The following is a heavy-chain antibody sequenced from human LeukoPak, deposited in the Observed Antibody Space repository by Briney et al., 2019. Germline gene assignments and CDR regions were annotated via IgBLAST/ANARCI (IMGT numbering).Heavy chain of an antibody. CDR1: GFTFSSYG. Sequence: GGSLRLSCAASGFTFSSYGMSWVRQAPGKGLEWVSPISGSGGSTYYADSVKGRFTISRDNSKNTLYLQMNSLRAEDTAVYYCAKDHYYGSGSYYNAAFWFDPWGQGTLVTVSS. D-gene: IGHD3-10*01. CDR3: AKDHYYGSGSYYNAAFWFDP. V-gene: IGHV3-23*01. J-gene: IGHJ5*02. CDR2: ISGSGGST.